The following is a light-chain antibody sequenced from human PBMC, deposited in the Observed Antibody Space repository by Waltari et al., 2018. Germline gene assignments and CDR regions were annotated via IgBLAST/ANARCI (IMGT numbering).Light chain of an antibody. Sequence: SFELTQPPSVSVSPGQTATITCSGDALPNQYAYWYQQKPGQAPVLMIYKDTERPSGIPERFSGSRSGTIVTLTISGVQAEDEADYYCQSIDSGGFFYVFGTGTEVTVL. CDR1: ALPNQY. V-gene: IGLV3-25*03. CDR2: KDT. CDR3: QSIDSGGFFYV. J-gene: IGLJ1*01.